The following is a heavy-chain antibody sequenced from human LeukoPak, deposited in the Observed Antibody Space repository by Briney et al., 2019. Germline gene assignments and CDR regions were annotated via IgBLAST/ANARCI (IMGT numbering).Heavy chain of an antibody. CDR3: ARSPNDYGDHDAFDI. CDR2: IYYSGST. J-gene: IGHJ3*02. V-gene: IGHV4-30-4*08. CDR1: GGSISSGDYY. Sequence: PSQTLSLTCTVSGGSISSGDYYWRWIRQPPGTGLEWLGYIYYSGSTYYNPSLKSRVTISVDTSKNQFSLKLSSVTAADTAVYYCARSPNDYGDHDAFDIWGQGTMVTVSS. D-gene: IGHD4-17*01.